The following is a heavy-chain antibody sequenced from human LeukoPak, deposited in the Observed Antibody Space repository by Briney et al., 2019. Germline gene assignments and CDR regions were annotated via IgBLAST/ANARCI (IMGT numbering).Heavy chain of an antibody. CDR1: GFTFSSYA. D-gene: IGHD3-3*01. CDR3: AKGTTIFGVVIMYYFDY. V-gene: IGHV3-23*01. CDR2: ISGSGGST. J-gene: IGHJ4*02. Sequence: GGSLRLSCAASGFTFSSYAMSWVRQAPGKGLEWVSAISGSGGSTYYADSVKGRFIISRDNSKNTLYLQMNSLRAEDTAVYYCAKGTTIFGVVIMYYFDYWGQGTLVTVSS.